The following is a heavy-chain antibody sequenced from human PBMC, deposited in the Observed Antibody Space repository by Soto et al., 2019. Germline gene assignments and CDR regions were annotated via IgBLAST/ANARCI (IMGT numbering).Heavy chain of an antibody. V-gene: IGHV4-4*07. CDR2: IYTSGST. CDR1: GGSISSYY. Sequence: PSETLSLTCTVSGGSISSYYWSWIRQPAGKGLEWIGRIYTSGSTNHNPSLKSRVTMSVDTSKNQFSLKLSSVTAADTAVYYCARGYCSSTSCYNNWFDPWGQGTLVTVSS. J-gene: IGHJ5*02. D-gene: IGHD2-2*02. CDR3: ARGYCSSTSCYNNWFDP.